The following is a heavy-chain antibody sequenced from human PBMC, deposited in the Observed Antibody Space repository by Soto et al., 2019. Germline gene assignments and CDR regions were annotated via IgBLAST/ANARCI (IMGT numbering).Heavy chain of an antibody. J-gene: IGHJ4*02. CDR2: IYWGDDK. V-gene: IGHV2-5*02. D-gene: IGHD3-3*01. CDR3: AHRVLRTVFGLVTTTAIYFDF. CDR1: GFSLTTSGVG. Sequence: QITLNESGPTVVRPTETLTLTCRFSGFSLTTSGVGVGWIRQSPGKAPEWLALIYWGDDKRYSASLKSRLTITKDTSKNQVVLTVSDVDPTDTATYYCAHRVLRTVFGLVTTTAIYFDFWGQGTPVAVSS.